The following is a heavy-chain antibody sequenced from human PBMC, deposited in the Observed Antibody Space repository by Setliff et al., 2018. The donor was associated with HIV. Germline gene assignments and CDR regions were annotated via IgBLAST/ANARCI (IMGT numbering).Heavy chain of an antibody. CDR3: ARDPGGYANWFDP. D-gene: IGHD2-8*02. CDR2: IFYSGST. CDR1: GGSISSYY. V-gene: IGHV4-59*12. J-gene: IGHJ5*02. Sequence: PSETLSLTCTVSGGSISSYYWSWIRQPPGRGLEWIGSIFYSGSTYYNPSLKSRVTISVDTSKSQFSLKLSSVTAADTAVYYCARDPGGYANWFDPWGQGTLVTVSS.